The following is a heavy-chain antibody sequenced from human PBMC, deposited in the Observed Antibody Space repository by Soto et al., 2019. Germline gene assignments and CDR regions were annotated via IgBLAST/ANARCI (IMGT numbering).Heavy chain of an antibody. CDR3: ARSLVPRVVVVAATLDFGFDP. CDR2: IYHSGST. J-gene: IGHJ5*02. CDR1: SGSISSSNW. Sequence: KPSETLSLTCAVSSGSISSSNWWSWVRQPPGKGLEWIGEIYHSGSTNYNPSLKSRVTISVDKSRNQFSLKLSSVTAADTAVYYCARSLVPRVVVVAATLDFGFDPWGQGTLVTVSS. V-gene: IGHV4-4*02. D-gene: IGHD2-15*01.